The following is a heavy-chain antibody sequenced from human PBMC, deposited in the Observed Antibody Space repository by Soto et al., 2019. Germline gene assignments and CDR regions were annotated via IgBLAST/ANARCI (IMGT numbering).Heavy chain of an antibody. V-gene: IGHV3-49*03. CDR1: GFIFGDSA. J-gene: IGHJ6*03. CDR2: IRSKAYGGTT. D-gene: IGHD6-19*01. Sequence: GGSLRLSCTASGFIFGDSAMTWFRQAPGKGLEWVAFIRSKAYGGTTEHAASVKGRFTMSRDDSKSIAYLQMNSLNTEDTAVYYFTRAATLAGYYYLVVRGKGTTVTVSS. CDR3: TRAATLAGYYYLVV.